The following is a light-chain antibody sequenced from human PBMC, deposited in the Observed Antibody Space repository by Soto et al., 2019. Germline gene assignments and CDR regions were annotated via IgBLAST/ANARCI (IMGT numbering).Light chain of an antibody. CDR1: QRVSNN. CDR3: QQYNNWPPWT. Sequence: ILMTHSPATLSVSPGERATLSCRASQRVSNNLAWYQQKPGQAPRLLIYDASTRATGIPARFSGSGSGTEFTLTITGLQSEAFAVYYCQQYNNWPPWTLGQGTKVEIK. J-gene: IGKJ1*01. CDR2: DAS. V-gene: IGKV3-15*01.